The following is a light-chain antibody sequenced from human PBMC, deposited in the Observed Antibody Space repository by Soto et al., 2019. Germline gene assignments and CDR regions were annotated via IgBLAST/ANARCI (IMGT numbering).Light chain of an antibody. Sequence: EIVLTQSPGTLSLSPGERATLSCRASQSGRTNYIDWYQQKPGQAPRLLIYATSNRATGIPDRFSGSGSGTDFTITISRLEPEDFAVYYCQHYGSSWTFGQGTKVEIK. CDR3: QHYGSSWT. CDR1: QSGRTNY. J-gene: IGKJ1*01. CDR2: ATS. V-gene: IGKV3-20*01.